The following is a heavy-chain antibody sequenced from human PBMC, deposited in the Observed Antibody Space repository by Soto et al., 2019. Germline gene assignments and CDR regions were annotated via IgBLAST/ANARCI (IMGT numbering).Heavy chain of an antibody. J-gene: IGHJ5*02. CDR2: IIPVLGTT. CDR1: GGTFSGST. D-gene: IGHD2-15*01. V-gene: IGHV1-69*08. CDR3: AREMGLDSGAFEAP. Sequence: QVQLVQSGPEVKRPGSSVKISCKASGGTFSGSTITWVRQAPRQGLEWVGRIIPVLGTTDTAQKFQGRVTITADQSTGTVYMELRILRSEDTALYYCAREMGLDSGAFEAPWGQGTLVNVS.